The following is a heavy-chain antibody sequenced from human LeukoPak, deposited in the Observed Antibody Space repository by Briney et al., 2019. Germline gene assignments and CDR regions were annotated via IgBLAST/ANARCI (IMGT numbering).Heavy chain of an antibody. CDR3: ARDPGGPHTVKWDAFDI. V-gene: IGHV3-11*01. J-gene: IGHJ3*02. Sequence: GGSLRLSCAASGFTFSDYYMSWIRQAPGKGLEWVSYISSSGSTIYYADSVEGRFTISRDNSKNTLYLQMNSLRAEDTAVYYCARDPGGPHTVKWDAFDIWGQGTMVTVSS. D-gene: IGHD2-2*02. CDR2: ISSSGSTI. CDR1: GFTFSDYY.